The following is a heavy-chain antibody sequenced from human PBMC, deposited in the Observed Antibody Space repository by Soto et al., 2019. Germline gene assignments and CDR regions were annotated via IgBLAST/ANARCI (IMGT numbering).Heavy chain of an antibody. D-gene: IGHD1-26*01. J-gene: IGHJ6*02. CDR1: GFTFTSSA. Sequence: ASVKVSCKASGFTFTSSAVQWVRQARGQRLEWIGWIVVGSGNTNYAQKFQEGVTITRDMSTSTAYMELSSLRSEDTAVYYCAADPYSGSSYYYYGMDVWGQGTTVTVSS. V-gene: IGHV1-58*01. CDR2: IVVGSGNT. CDR3: AADPYSGSSYYYYGMDV.